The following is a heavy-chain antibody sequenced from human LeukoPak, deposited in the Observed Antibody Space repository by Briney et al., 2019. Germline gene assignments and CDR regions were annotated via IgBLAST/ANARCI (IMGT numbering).Heavy chain of an antibody. CDR3: ARDRYYYGSGSQKRSLYGMDV. Sequence: SETLSLTCTVSGDSINSNNYYWGWIRQPPGKGLEWIGSIYDSGSTYYNPSLKSRVTISVDTSKNQFSLKLSSVTAADTAVYYCARDRYYYGSGSQKRSLYGMDVWGQGTTVTVSS. D-gene: IGHD3-10*01. V-gene: IGHV4-39*07. CDR1: GDSINSNNYY. CDR2: IYDSGST. J-gene: IGHJ6*02.